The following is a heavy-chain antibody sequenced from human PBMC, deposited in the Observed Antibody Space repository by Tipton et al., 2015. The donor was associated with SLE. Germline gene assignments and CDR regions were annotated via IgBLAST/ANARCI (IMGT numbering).Heavy chain of an antibody. J-gene: IGHJ5*02. CDR2: INSDGSNI. D-gene: IGHD7-27*01. CDR1: GFTFSTYW. Sequence: SLRLSCAASGFTFSTYWMHWVRQAPGKGLVWVSRINSDGSNINYVDSVRGRFTISRDNAKNTVYLQMNSLRVEDTAVYYCARDTHWGSHWLDPRGQGTLVSVSS. V-gene: IGHV3-74*01. CDR3: ARDTHWGSHWLDP.